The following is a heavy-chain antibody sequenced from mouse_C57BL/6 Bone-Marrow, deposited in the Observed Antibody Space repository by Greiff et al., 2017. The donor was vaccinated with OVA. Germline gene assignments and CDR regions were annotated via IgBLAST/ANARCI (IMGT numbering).Heavy chain of an antibody. D-gene: IGHD2-5*01. CDR1: GYSITSGYY. CDR3: ARNAYYSNYDYYAMDY. V-gene: IGHV3-6*01. CDR2: ISYDGSN. Sequence: DVQLQESGPGLVKPSQSLSLTCSVTGYSITSGYYWNWIRQFPGNKLEWMGYISYDGSNNYNPSLKNRISITRDTSKNQFCLKLNSVTTEDTATYYCARNAYYSNYDYYAMDYWGQGTSVTVSS. J-gene: IGHJ4*01.